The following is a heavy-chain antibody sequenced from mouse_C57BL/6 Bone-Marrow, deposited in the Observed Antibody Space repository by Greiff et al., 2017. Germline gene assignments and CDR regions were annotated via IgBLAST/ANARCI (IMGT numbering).Heavy chain of an antibody. V-gene: IGHV5-6*02. CDR3: ARLAGTYFDY. D-gene: IGHD4-1*01. J-gene: IGHJ2*01. CDR2: ISSGGSDT. CDR1: GFTFSSYG. Sequence: EVMLVESGGDLVKPGGSLKLSCAASGFTFSSYGMSWVRQTPDKRLEWVETISSGGSDTYYPDSVKGRFTLARDNAKNTLYLQMSSLKSEDTAMYYCARLAGTYFDYWGQGTTLTVSS.